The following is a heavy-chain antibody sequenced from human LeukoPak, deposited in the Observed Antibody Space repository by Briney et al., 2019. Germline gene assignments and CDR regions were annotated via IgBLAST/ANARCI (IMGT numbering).Heavy chain of an antibody. Sequence: ASVKVSCKASGYTFTGYYMHWVRQAPGQGLEWMGWINPNSGGTNYAQKFQGRVTMTRDTSISTAYMELSRLRSDDTAVYYCARGIKSSWYYFDYWGQGTLVTVSS. CDR2: INPNSGGT. V-gene: IGHV1-2*02. J-gene: IGHJ4*02. CDR3: ARGIKSSWYYFDY. D-gene: IGHD6-13*01. CDR1: GYTFTGYY.